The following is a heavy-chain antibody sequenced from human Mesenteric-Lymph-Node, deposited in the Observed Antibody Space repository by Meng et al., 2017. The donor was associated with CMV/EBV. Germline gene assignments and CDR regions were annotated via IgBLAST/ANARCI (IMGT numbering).Heavy chain of an antibody. D-gene: IGHD3-16*01. CDR1: GYTFTTYY. J-gene: IGHJ4*02. Sequence: ASVKVSCKASGYTFTTYYMHWVRQAPGQGLEWMGWINPNSGGTNYAQKFQGRVTMTRDTSISTAYMELSSLRSDDTGVYYCARDRDDHPIYWGQGTLVTVSS. CDR2: INPNSGGT. V-gene: IGHV1-2*02. CDR3: ARDRDDHPIY.